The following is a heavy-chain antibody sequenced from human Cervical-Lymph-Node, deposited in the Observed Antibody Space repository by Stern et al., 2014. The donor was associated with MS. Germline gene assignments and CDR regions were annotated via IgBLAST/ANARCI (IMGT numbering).Heavy chain of an antibody. CDR2: VYHSGNT. CDR3: ARCSTVTGPFDY. J-gene: IGHJ4*02. V-gene: IGHV4-39*01. CDR1: GDSISSSTYY. D-gene: IGHD4-17*01. Sequence: QLQLQESGPGLVKPSETLSLTCTVSGDSISSSTYYWGWIRQPPGKGLEWIGSVYHSGNTYYNPSLKGRVTIPADTSKTQSSLKLISVTAADTAVYYCARCSTVTGPFDYWGQGTLVTVSS.